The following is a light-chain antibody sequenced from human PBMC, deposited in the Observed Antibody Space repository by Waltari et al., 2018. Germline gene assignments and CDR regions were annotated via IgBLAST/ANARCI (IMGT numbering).Light chain of an antibody. J-gene: IGLJ1*01. CDR3: GSYRSGNTFI. Sequence: QSALTQPPSVSTSLGQSVTISCTGTSRDIGGYNGVSWYHQHSGTAPRLLIYEVSKRPSGVSDRFSGSKSGNTASLTISGLQAEDEAVYYCGSYRSGNTFIFGAGTRLTVL. CDR1: SRDIGGYNG. V-gene: IGLV2-18*02. CDR2: EVS.